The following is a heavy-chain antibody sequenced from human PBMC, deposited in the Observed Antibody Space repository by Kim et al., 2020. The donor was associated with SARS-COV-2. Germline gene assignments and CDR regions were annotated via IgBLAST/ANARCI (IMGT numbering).Heavy chain of an antibody. Sequence: ASVKVSCKASGYIFSAYGFTWVRQAPGQGLEWMGWISARDGNTKYAQRVQGRVTMTTDTSTSTAYMELRGLRSDDSAIYYWARGAYGDVSFDYWGQGTLITVS. D-gene: IGHD4-17*01. CDR3: ARGAYGDVSFDY. CDR1: GYIFSAYG. CDR2: ISARDGNT. V-gene: IGHV1-18*04. J-gene: IGHJ4*02.